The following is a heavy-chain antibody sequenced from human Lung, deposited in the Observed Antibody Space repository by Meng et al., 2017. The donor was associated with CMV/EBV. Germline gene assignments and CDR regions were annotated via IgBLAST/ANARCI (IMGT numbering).Heavy chain of an antibody. CDR3: ARDPDWHEFDY. Sequence: EVLLIESGGGLVQPGGSLRLSCVASGFTLSSYWMTWVRQSPGKGLEWVANIGKDGSDIYYVDSVKGRFTISRDNAKNSVFLQMNSLRVEDTAVYFCARDPDWHEFDYWGRGTLVTVSS. J-gene: IGHJ4*02. CDR2: IGKDGSDI. D-gene: IGHD3-9*01. V-gene: IGHV3-7*04. CDR1: GFTLSSYW.